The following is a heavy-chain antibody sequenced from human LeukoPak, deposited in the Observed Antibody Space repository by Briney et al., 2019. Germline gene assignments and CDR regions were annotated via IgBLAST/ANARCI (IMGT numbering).Heavy chain of an antibody. D-gene: IGHD2-2*01. CDR3: ARESRSAFDY. CDR2: IYYSGST. Sequence: SETLSLTCTVSGGSISSSSYYWGWIRQPPGKGLEWIGSIYYSGSTYYNPSLKSRVTISVDTSKNQFSLKLSSVIAADTAVYYCARESRSAFDYWGQGTLVTVSS. J-gene: IGHJ4*02. CDR1: GGSISSSSYY. V-gene: IGHV4-39*07.